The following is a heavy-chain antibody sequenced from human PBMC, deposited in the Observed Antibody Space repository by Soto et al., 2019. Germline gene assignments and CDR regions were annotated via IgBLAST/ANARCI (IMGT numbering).Heavy chain of an antibody. CDR3: AKPNHRYSSSWYSYAPYDY. CDR1: GFTFSSYG. Sequence: QVQLVESGGGVVQPGRSLRLSCAASGFTFSSYGMHWVRQAPGKGLEWVAVISCDGSNKYYADSVKGRFTISRDNSKNTLYLQMNSLRAEDTAVYYCAKPNHRYSSSWYSYAPYDYWGQGTLVTVSS. V-gene: IGHV3-30*18. J-gene: IGHJ4*02. CDR2: ISCDGSNK. D-gene: IGHD6-13*01.